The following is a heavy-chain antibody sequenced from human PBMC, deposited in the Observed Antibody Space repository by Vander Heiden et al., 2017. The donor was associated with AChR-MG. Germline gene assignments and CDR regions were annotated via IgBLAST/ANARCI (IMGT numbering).Heavy chain of an antibody. V-gene: IGHV3-23*01. CDR1: GFTFSNYA. CDR2: LSVSGRDT. D-gene: IGHD3-9*01. Sequence: EVHLLESGGGLVPPGGSLRLSCTASGFTFSNYAMTWVRQAPGKGLEWVSTLSVSGRDTYYADSVKGRFTISRDNSKNTLYLQMTSLRAEDTAVYSCAKADDMSLYYSLFDSWGQGTLVTVSS. J-gene: IGHJ4*02. CDR3: AKADDMSLYYSLFDS.